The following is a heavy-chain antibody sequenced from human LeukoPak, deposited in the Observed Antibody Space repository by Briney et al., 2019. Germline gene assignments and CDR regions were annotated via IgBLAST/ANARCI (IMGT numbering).Heavy chain of an antibody. CDR1: GFTFSDYY. D-gene: IGHD3-22*01. CDR2: ISSSGSTI. Sequence: GGSLRLSCAASGFTFSDYYMSWIRQAPGKGLEWVSYISSSGSTIYYADSVKGRFTISRDNAKNSLYLQMNSLRAEDTAVYYCARDVSFSHYDSSGYYYPNWFDPWGQGTLVTVSS. J-gene: IGHJ5*02. CDR3: ARDVSFSHYDSSGYYYPNWFDP. V-gene: IGHV3-11*04.